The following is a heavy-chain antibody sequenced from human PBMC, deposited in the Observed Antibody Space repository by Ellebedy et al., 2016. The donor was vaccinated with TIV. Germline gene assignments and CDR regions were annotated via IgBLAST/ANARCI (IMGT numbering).Heavy chain of an antibody. CDR3: ARETPSTGNYAY. J-gene: IGHJ4*02. CDR2: IYPSGSST. V-gene: IGHV1-46*01. D-gene: IGHD1-1*01. Sequence: AASVKVSCKASAYTFTTYFMHWVRQAPGQGLEWMGTIYPSGSSTSYAQKFQGRVTMTRDTSTTTVYMGLSSLGSEDTAVYYCARETPSTGNYAYWGQGTLVTVSS. CDR1: AYTFTTYF.